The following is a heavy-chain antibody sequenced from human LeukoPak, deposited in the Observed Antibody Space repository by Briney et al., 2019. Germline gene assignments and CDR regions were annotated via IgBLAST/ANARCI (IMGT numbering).Heavy chain of an antibody. Sequence: GGSLRLSCAASGFTFSSHEMNWVRQAPGKGLEWVSYISSGGNTIYYADSVKGRFTISRDNAKNSLYLQMDSLRAEDTAVYYCAREGTAMVSFDYWGQGTLVTVSS. CDR2: ISSGGNTI. CDR1: GFTFSSHE. J-gene: IGHJ4*02. V-gene: IGHV3-48*03. CDR3: AREGTAMVSFDY. D-gene: IGHD5-18*01.